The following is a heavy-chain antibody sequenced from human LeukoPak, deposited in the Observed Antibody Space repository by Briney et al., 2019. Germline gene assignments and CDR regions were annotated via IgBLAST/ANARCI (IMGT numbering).Heavy chain of an antibody. Sequence: PGGSLRLSCAASGFTFSSYAMSWVRQAPGKGLEWVSAISGSGGSTYYADSVKGRFTISRDNSKNTLYLQMNSLRAEDAAVYYCAKDLLGYYYGSGSPIGVDYWGQGTLVTVSS. D-gene: IGHD3-10*01. V-gene: IGHV3-23*01. CDR1: GFTFSSYA. J-gene: IGHJ4*02. CDR3: AKDLLGYYYGSGSPIGVDY. CDR2: ISGSGGST.